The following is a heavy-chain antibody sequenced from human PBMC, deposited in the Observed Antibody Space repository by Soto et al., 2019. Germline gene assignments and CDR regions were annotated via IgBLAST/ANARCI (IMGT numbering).Heavy chain of an antibody. J-gene: IGHJ4*02. D-gene: IGHD4-17*01. CDR2: IYYSGNT. CDR3: ATHPPYGPLDH. Sequence: SETLSLTCTVSGGSVSSGSYNLCWIRQPPGKGLEWIGNIYYSGNTYYNPSLKSRVTISVDTSKNQFSLRLTSVTAADTAVYYCATHPPYGPLDHWGQGTLVTVSS. CDR1: GGSVSSGSYN. V-gene: IGHV4-39*01.